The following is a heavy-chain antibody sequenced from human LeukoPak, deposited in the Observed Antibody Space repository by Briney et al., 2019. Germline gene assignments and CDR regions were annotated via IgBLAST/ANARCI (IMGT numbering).Heavy chain of an antibody. Sequence: ASVKVSCKASGGAFSSYAISWVRQAPGQGLEWMGGIIPIFGTANYAQKFQGRVTITADESTSTAYMELCSLRSEDTAVYYCARDSGYDSNWFDPWGQGTLVTVSS. V-gene: IGHV1-69*13. CDR3: ARDSGYDSNWFDP. CDR2: IIPIFGTA. J-gene: IGHJ5*02. D-gene: IGHD5-12*01. CDR1: GGAFSSYA.